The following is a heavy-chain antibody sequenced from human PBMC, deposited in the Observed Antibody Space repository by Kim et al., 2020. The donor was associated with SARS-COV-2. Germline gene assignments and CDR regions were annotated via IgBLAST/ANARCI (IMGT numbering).Heavy chain of an antibody. CDR3: ARDGSSFRELWIDP. J-gene: IGHJ5*02. D-gene: IGHD3-10*01. CDR2: ISSSSGTI. V-gene: IGHV3-48*02. CDR1: GFTFSSYS. Sequence: GGSLRLSCAASGFTFSSYSMNWVRQAPGKGLEWVSYISSSSGTIYYADSVKGRFTISRDNAKNSLYLQMNSLRDEDTAVYYCARDGSSFRELWIDPWGQGTLVTVSS.